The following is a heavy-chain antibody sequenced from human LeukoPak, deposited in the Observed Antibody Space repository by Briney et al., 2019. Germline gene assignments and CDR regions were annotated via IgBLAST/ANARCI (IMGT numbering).Heavy chain of an antibody. V-gene: IGHV5-10-1*01. CDR1: GYRFTSYW. CDR3: ATLDTATLNAFDI. D-gene: IGHD5-18*01. J-gene: IGHJ3*02. CDR2: IDPSDSYT. Sequence: GESLRISCKGSGYRFTSYWISWVRQMPGKGLEWRGRIDPSDSYTNYSPSFQGHVTISADKSISTAYLQWSSLKASDTAMYYCATLDTATLNAFDIWGQGTMVTVSS.